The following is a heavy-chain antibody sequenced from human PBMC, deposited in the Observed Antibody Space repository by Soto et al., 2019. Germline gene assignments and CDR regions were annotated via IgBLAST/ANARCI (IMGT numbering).Heavy chain of an antibody. CDR2: ISGSGGST. D-gene: IGHD1-26*01. Sequence: GGSLRLSCAASGFTFSSYAMSWVRQAPGKGLEWVSAISGSGGSTYYADSVKGRFTISRDNSKNTLYLQMNSLRAEDTAVYYCAKGVVGTSAYYYYGMDVWGQGTTVTVS. CDR1: GFTFSSYA. CDR3: AKGVVGTSAYYYYGMDV. J-gene: IGHJ6*02. V-gene: IGHV3-23*01.